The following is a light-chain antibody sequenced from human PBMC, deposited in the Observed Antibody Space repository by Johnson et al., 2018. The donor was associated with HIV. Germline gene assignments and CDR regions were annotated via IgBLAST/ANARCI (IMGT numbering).Light chain of an antibody. Sequence: VLTQPPSVYAAPGQKVTISCSGNSSNIGSNYVSWYQQLPGTGPKLLIYDNNKRPSGIPDRFSGSKSGTSATLGITGLQTGDEADYYCGTWDSSLRVGFFGTRTKVTVL. CDR2: DNN. V-gene: IGLV1-51*01. CDR1: SSNIGSNY. J-gene: IGLJ1*01. CDR3: GTWDSSLRVGF.